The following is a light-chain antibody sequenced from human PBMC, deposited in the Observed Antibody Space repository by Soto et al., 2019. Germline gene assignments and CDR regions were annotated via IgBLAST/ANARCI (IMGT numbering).Light chain of an antibody. CDR3: QQYGGSPPYT. V-gene: IGKV3-20*01. Sequence: EIVLTQSPGTLSLSPAERATLSCSASRSISSTYLAWYQQQPGQAPRLLIYGASSRATGIPDRFSGSGSGTDFTLTMSRLEPEDFAVYYCQQYGGSPPYTVGQGTKLEIK. J-gene: IGKJ2*01. CDR1: RSISSTY. CDR2: GAS.